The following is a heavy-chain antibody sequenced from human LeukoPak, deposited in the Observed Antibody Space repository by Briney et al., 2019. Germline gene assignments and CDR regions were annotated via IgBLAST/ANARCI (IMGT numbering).Heavy chain of an antibody. CDR1: RGSFSGYY. V-gene: IGHV4-34*01. CDR3: ARRSGSPYYYGSGSYYPLNWFDP. D-gene: IGHD3-10*01. J-gene: IGHJ5*02. CDR2: INHSGSI. Sequence: PSETLSLTCAVYRGSFSGYYWSWIRQPPGKGLEWIGEINHSGSINYNPSLKSRVTISVDTSKNQFSLKLSSVTAADTAVYYCARRSGSPYYYGSGSYYPLNWFDPWGQGTLVTVSS.